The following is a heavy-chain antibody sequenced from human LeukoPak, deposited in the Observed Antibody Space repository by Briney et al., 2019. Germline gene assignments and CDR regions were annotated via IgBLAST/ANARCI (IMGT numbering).Heavy chain of an antibody. Sequence: SVKVSCKASGGTFSSYAISWVRQAPGQGLEWMGGIIPIFGTANCAQKFQGRVTITADESTSTAYMELSSLRSEDTAVYYCARTGAVAGYYFDYWGQGTLVTVSS. V-gene: IGHV1-69*13. CDR1: GGTFSSYA. J-gene: IGHJ4*02. CDR2: IIPIFGTA. CDR3: ARTGAVAGYYFDY. D-gene: IGHD6-19*01.